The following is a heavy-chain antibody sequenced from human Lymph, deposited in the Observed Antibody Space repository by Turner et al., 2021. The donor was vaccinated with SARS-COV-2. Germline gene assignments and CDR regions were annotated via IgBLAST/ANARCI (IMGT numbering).Heavy chain of an antibody. J-gene: IGHJ4*02. CDR3: ARVVPFGEYLDF. CDR1: GITVSSNY. CDR2: IYSGGSI. V-gene: IGHV3-53*02. Sequence: EVQRVGTEGRLSQPRESLKHYCAASGITVSSNYMSWVRKAQGKGLDWVSLIYSGGSILYAGCVKGRFTISEDNSKITLYLQLNCLRSDEAAVYYCARVVPFGEYLDFWGQGTLVTVSS. D-gene: IGHD3-10*01.